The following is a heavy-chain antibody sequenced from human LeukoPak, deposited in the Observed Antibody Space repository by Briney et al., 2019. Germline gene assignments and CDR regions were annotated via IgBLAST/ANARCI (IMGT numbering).Heavy chain of an antibody. Sequence: GGSLRLSCAASGLTFSNYWMSWVRQGPGKGLEWVANIKHDGSEKYYIDSVKGRFTISRDNAKNSLYLQMNSLRAEDTVVYYCARRADYYGSGSYYHLLVYYYYYMDVWGKGTTVTISS. D-gene: IGHD3-10*01. CDR1: GLTFSNYW. CDR3: ARRADYYGSGSYYHLLVYYYYYMDV. J-gene: IGHJ6*03. V-gene: IGHV3-7*01. CDR2: IKHDGSEK.